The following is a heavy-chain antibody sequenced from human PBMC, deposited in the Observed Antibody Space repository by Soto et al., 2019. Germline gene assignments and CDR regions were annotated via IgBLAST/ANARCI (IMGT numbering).Heavy chain of an antibody. CDR3: ARSDRLRFLEWFLGAFDI. CDR2: ISAYNGNT. V-gene: IGHV1-18*01. Sequence: VSVKVSCKASGYTFTSYGISWVRQAPGQGLEWMGWISAYNGNTNYAQKLQGRVTMTTDTSTSTAYMELRSLRSDDTAVYYCARSDRLRFLEWFLGAFDIWGQGTMVTVSS. J-gene: IGHJ3*02. CDR1: GYTFTSYG. D-gene: IGHD3-3*01.